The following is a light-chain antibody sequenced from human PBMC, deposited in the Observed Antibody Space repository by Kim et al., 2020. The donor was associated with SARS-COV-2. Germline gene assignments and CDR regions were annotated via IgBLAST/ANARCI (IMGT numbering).Light chain of an antibody. CDR1: QSVSSSY. Sequence: SSGEGAALSCRASQSVSSSYLAWYQQKSGQAPRLVIYGTSTRATGIPDRFSGSGSGTDFTLTISRLEPEDFAVYYCQQYGTSPRTFGGGTKVDIK. J-gene: IGKJ4*01. CDR2: GTS. V-gene: IGKV3-20*01. CDR3: QQYGTSPRT.